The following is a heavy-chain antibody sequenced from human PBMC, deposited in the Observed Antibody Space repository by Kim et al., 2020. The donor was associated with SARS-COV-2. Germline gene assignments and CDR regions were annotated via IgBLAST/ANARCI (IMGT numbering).Heavy chain of an antibody. CDR1: GGSISSSSYY. J-gene: IGHJ4*02. D-gene: IGHD3-16*02. CDR3: ARAITFGGVIVIPGRYYFDY. Sequence: SETLSLTCTVSGGSISSSSYYWGWIRQPPGKGLEWIGSIYYSGSTYYNPSLKSRVTISVDTSKNQFSLKLSSVTAADTAVYYCARAITFGGVIVIPGRYYFDYWGQGTLVTVSS. V-gene: IGHV4-39*07. CDR2: IYYSGST.